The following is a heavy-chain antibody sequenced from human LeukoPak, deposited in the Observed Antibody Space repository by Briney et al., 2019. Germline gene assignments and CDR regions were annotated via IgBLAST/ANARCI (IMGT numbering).Heavy chain of an antibody. CDR2: ISVYNGNT. V-gene: IGHV1-18*01. J-gene: IGHJ4*02. D-gene: IGHD2-2*01. CDR3: AREVGCSSTSCYPSYYFDY. CDR1: GYAFTSYG. Sequence: ASVKVSCTASGYAFTSYGISWVRQAPGQGLEWMGWISVYNGNTKYLQKFQGRVTITADESTSTAYMELSSLRSEDTAVYYCAREVGCSSTSCYPSYYFDYWGQGTLVTVPS.